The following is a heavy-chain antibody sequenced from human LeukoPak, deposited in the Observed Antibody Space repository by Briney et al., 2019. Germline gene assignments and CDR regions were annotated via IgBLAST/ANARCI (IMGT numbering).Heavy chain of an antibody. V-gene: IGHV3-48*03. CDR2: ISSSGGTI. Sequence: SGGSLRLSCSASGFTFSSYEMNWVRQAPGKGLEWVSYISSSGGTIYYADSVKGRFTISRDNAKNSLYLRMSSLRAEDTAVYYCARDLSYCTITSCSYYYYGMDVWGRGTTVTVSS. J-gene: IGHJ6*02. D-gene: IGHD2-2*01. CDR3: ARDLSYCTITSCSYYYYGMDV. CDR1: GFTFSSYE.